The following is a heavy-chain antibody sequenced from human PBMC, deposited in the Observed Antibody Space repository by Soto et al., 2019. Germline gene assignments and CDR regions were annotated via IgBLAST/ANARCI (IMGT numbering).Heavy chain of an antibody. CDR3: ASVAYCGGDCYPLSVYYYGMDV. Sequence: GESLKISCAASGFTFSSYWMHWVRQAPGKGLVWVSRINSDGSSTSYADSVKGRFTISRDNAKNTLYLQMNSLRAEDTAVYYCASVAYCGGDCYPLSVYYYGMDVWGQGTTVTVSS. CDR1: GFTFSSYW. CDR2: INSDGSST. D-gene: IGHD2-21*02. J-gene: IGHJ6*02. V-gene: IGHV3-74*01.